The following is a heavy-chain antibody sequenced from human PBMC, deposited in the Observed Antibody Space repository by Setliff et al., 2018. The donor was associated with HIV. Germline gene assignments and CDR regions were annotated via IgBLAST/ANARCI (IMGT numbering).Heavy chain of an antibody. CDR3: ARHSITLVVGVPERDDAFDI. CDR2: IYYSGST. CDR1: GGSISSSSYY. V-gene: IGHV4-39*01. J-gene: IGHJ3*02. Sequence: SETLSLTCTVSGGSISSSSYYWGWIRQPPGKGLEWIGSIYYSGSTYYNPSLKGRVTISVDTSKNQFPLKLSSVTAADTAVYYCARHSITLVVGVPERDDAFDIWGQGTMVTVSS. D-gene: IGHD3-22*01.